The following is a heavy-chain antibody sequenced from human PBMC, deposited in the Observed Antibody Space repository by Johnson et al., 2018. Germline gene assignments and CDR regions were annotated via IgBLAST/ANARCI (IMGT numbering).Heavy chain of an antibody. CDR1: GFTFSSYA. Sequence: EVQLVESGGGLVQXGGSXRLXCAASGFTFSSYAMSWVRQATGKGLEWVSAISGSGGSTYYADSVKGRFTISRDNSKNTLYLQMNSLRAEDTAVYYCARGGSWFYYYMDVWGKGTTVTVSS. D-gene: IGHD3-10*01. CDR3: ARGGSWFYYYMDV. CDR2: ISGSGGST. J-gene: IGHJ6*03. V-gene: IGHV3-23*04.